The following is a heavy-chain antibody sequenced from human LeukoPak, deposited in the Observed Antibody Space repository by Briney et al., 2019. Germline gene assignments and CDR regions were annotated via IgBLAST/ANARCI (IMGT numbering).Heavy chain of an antibody. V-gene: IGHV4-39*01. CDR3: ARLRALSGHRGAFDI. CDR1: GGSISSHY. D-gene: IGHD5/OR15-5a*01. Sequence: SETLSLTCTVSGGSISSHYWSWIRQTPGKGLEWIGAVYYTGNAYYNPSLKSRVTISVDTSDNRFSLHLSSVNAADTAIYYCARLRALSGHRGAFDIWGQGTLVTVSS. J-gene: IGHJ3*02. CDR2: VYYTGNA.